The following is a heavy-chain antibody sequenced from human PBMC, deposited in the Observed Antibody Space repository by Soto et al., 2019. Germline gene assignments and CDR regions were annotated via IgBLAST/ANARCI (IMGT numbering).Heavy chain of an antibody. CDR1: GGTFVRHV. CDR3: AAPACAATWCSPSHNLDH. V-gene: IGHV1-69*09. Sequence: QVQLVQSGAEVKKPESSLKVSCKTSGGTFVRHVISWVRQAPGQGPEWMGKINPLSGIPNYAQKFQDRVTVNADTDSSTAYMELSSLRSDDTAVYYCAAPACAATWCSPSHNLDHWGQGTLVTVSS. D-gene: IGHD2-2*01. J-gene: IGHJ4*02. CDR2: INPLSGIP.